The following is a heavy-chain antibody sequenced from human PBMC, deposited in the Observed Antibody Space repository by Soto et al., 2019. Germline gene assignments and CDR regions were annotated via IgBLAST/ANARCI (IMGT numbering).Heavy chain of an antibody. J-gene: IGHJ3*02. Sequence: GESLKISCKGSGYSFTSYWIGWVRQMPGKGLEWMGIIYPGDSGTRYSPSFQGQVTISADKSISTAYLQWSSLKASDTAMYYFASQFRDAYDSFHTRGQGTTVTVSS. CDR1: GYSFTSYW. V-gene: IGHV5-51*01. CDR3: ASQFRDAYDSFHT. CDR2: IYPGDSGT.